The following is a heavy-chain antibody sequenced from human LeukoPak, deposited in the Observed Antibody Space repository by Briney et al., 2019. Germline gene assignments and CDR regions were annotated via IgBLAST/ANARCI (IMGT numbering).Heavy chain of an antibody. J-gene: IGHJ4*02. CDR1: GGTFSSYA. Sequence: SVKVSCTAPGGTFSSYAISWVRQAPGQGLEWMGRIIPILGIASYAQKFQGRVTITADKSTSTAYMELSSLRSEDTAVYYCARSKPAAYDYVVWGQGTLVTVSS. V-gene: IGHV1-69*04. D-gene: IGHD3-16*01. CDR3: ARSKPAAYDYVV. CDR2: IIPILGIA.